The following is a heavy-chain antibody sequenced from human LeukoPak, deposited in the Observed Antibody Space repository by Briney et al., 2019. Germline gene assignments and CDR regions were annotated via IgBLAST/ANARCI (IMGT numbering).Heavy chain of an antibody. J-gene: IGHJ4*02. D-gene: IGHD3-10*01. CDR3: ARGGSGSYLN. CDR2: IYYSGST. CDR1: GGSISSYY. V-gene: IGHV4-59*01. Sequence: SETLSLTCTVSGGSISSYYWSWIRQPPGKRLEWIGYIYYSGSTNYNPSLKSRVNTSVDTPKNQFSLKLNSVTAADTAVYYCARGGSGSYLNWGQGTLVTVSS.